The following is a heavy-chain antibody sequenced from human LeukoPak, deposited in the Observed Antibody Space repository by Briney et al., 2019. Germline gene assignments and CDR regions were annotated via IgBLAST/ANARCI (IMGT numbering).Heavy chain of an antibody. CDR2: IYPGGSDT. D-gene: IGHD4-17*01. Sequence: GASLKISCKGSGYSFTSYWIGWVRQMPGKGLEWMGIIYPGGSDTRYSPSFQGQVTISADKSISTAYLQWSSLKASDTAMYYCVRQVSGEGVDSWGQGTLVTVSS. J-gene: IGHJ4*02. V-gene: IGHV5-51*01. CDR1: GYSFTSYW. CDR3: VRQVSGEGVDS.